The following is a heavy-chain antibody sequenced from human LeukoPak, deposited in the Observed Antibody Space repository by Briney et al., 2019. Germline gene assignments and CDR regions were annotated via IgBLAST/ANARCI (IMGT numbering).Heavy chain of an antibody. D-gene: IGHD1-26*01. Sequence: PGGSLRLSCAASGSTFSSYGMHWVRQAPGKGLEWVAFIRYDGTNKYYADSVKGRFTISRDNSKNTLYLQLHSLRAEDTAVYSCAKDLSPMVGAKTFDYWGQGTLVTVSS. CDR1: GSTFSSYG. V-gene: IGHV3-30*02. J-gene: IGHJ4*02. CDR3: AKDLSPMVGAKTFDY. CDR2: IRYDGTNK.